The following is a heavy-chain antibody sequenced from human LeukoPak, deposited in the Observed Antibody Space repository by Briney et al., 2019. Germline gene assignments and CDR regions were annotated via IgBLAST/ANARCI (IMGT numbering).Heavy chain of an antibody. CDR2: ISYSGST. CDR3: AKSNYDSSGFGYFDF. CDR1: GGSVSSGGYY. Sequence: PSQTLSLTCTVSGGSVSSGGYYWSRIRQRPRRSLEWIGYISYSGSTSYNPSLKSRATISQDTSKNQFSLNLNSVTAADAAVYYCAKSNYDSSGFGYFDFWGQGTLVTVSS. V-gene: IGHV4-31*03. J-gene: IGHJ4*02. D-gene: IGHD3-22*01.